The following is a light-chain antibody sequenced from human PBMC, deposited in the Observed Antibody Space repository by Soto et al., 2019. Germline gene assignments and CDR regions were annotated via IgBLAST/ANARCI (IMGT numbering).Light chain of an antibody. CDR2: SIS. CDR3: QQTYNLPPT. CDR1: QTISTF. J-gene: IGKJ4*01. V-gene: IGKV1-39*01. Sequence: DIQLPQSPSSLSASVGDRVSITCRTSQTISTFLNWYHHRPGQAPKLLIYSISNLQSGVPSRFSGGGAGTEFTLTISSLQPEDFGSYSCQQTYNLPPTFGGGTRVQIK.